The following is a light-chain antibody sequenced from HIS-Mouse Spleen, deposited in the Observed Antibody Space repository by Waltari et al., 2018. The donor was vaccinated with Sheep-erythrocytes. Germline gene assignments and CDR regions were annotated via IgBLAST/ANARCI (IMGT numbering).Light chain of an antibody. CDR2: EDS. CDR1: ALPKKY. Sequence: SYELTQPPSVSVSPGQTARITCSGDALPKKYAYWYQQKSGQAHLLVIFEDSKRPSGVPGRFSGSRSGTMATLTISGAQVEDEADYYCYSTDSSGNHRVFGTGTKVTVL. J-gene: IGLJ1*01. V-gene: IGLV3-10*01. CDR3: YSTDSSGNHRV.